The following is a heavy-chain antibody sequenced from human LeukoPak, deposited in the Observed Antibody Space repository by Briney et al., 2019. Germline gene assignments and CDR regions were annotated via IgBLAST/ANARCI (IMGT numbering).Heavy chain of an antibody. D-gene: IGHD5-24*01. CDR2: ISYDGSNE. CDR3: ARDPGDGHNAEAFDV. CDR1: GFVFSSYG. J-gene: IGHJ3*01. V-gene: IGHV3-30*03. Sequence: PPGGSLRLSCAASGFVFSSYGMHWVRQAPGKGLEWVALISYDGSNEFYGDSVKGQFSISRDNSKNTLYLQMNSLRAEDTAVYFCARDPGDGHNAEAFDVWGHGTMVTVSS.